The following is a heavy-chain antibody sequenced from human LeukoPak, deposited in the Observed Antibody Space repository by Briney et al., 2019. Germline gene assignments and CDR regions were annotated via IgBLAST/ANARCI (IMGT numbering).Heavy chain of an antibody. J-gene: IGHJ5*02. CDR2: ISGSGGST. D-gene: IGHD6-6*01. CDR1: GFTFSSYA. Sequence: TGGSLRLSCAASGFTFSSYAMSWVRQAPGKGLEWVSAISGSGGSTYYADSVKGRFTISRDNSKNTLYLQMNSLRAEDTAVYYCAKDLPHSSSRVDWFDPWGQGTLVTVSS. V-gene: IGHV3-23*01. CDR3: AKDLPHSSSRVDWFDP.